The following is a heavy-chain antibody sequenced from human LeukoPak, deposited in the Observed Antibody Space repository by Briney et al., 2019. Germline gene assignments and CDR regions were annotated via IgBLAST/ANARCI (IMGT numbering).Heavy chain of an antibody. D-gene: IGHD2-15*01. CDR3: ARAYCSGGSCYSYAFDI. Sequence: SETLSLTCTVSGGSISSSSYYWGWIRQPPGKGLEWIGSIYYSGSTYYNPSLKSRVTISVDTSKNQFSLKLGSVTAADTAVYYRARAYCSGGSCYSYAFDIWGQGTMVTVSS. J-gene: IGHJ3*02. V-gene: IGHV4-39*07. CDR2: IYYSGST. CDR1: GGSISSSSYY.